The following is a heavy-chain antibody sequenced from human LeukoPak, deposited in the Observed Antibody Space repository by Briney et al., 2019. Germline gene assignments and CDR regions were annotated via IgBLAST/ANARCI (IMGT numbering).Heavy chain of an antibody. CDR3: AGQDIVVVATATRAFDI. Sequence: RGESLKISCKGSGYTFTSYWIGWVRQMPGKGLEWMGIIYPDDSDTRYSPSFQGQVTISADKPISTAYLQWSSLKASDTAMYYCAGQDIVVVATATRAFDIWGQGTMVTVSS. V-gene: IGHV5-51*01. CDR2: IYPDDSDT. D-gene: IGHD2-15*01. CDR1: GYTFTSYW. J-gene: IGHJ3*02.